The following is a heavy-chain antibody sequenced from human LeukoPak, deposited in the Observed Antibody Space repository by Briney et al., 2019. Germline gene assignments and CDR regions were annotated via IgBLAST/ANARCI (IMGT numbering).Heavy chain of an antibody. Sequence: PGGSLRLSCAASGFTFSNYWMNWVRQAPGKGLEWVAFIRYDGSNKYYADSVKGRFTISRDNSKNTLYLQMNSLRAEDTAVYYCAKDQVIAVAHNWFDPWGQGTLVTVSS. CDR1: GFTFSNYW. CDR3: AKDQVIAVAHNWFDP. CDR2: IRYDGSNK. V-gene: IGHV3-30*02. D-gene: IGHD6-19*01. J-gene: IGHJ5*02.